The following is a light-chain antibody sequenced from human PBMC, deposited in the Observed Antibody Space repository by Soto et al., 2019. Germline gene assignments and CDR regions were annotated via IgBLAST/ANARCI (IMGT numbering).Light chain of an antibody. CDR3: QQYGGSPIT. CDR2: GAS. Sequence: EIVLTQSPGTLSLSPGERATLSCRASQRVSSSYLAWYQQKPGQAPRLLIYGASNRASGVPVRFSGSGSGTDFTLTITRLEPEDFALYYCQQYGGSPITFGLGTRLEIK. J-gene: IGKJ5*01. CDR1: QRVSSSY. V-gene: IGKV3-20*01.